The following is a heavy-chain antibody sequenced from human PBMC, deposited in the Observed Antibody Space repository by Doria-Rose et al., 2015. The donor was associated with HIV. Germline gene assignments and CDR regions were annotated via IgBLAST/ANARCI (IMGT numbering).Heavy chain of an antibody. CDR2: IFSDDER. CDR1: GVSLSSPGMG. D-gene: IGHD6-13*01. Sequence: QVQLVQSGPVLVKPTETLTLTCTVPGVSLSSPGMGVSWIRQPPGKALEWLANIFSDDERSYITSLKSRLTISRGTSKSQVVLTMTDMDPVDTATYYCARIKSSRWYHKYYFDFWGQGTLVIVSA. V-gene: IGHV2-26*01. J-gene: IGHJ4*02. CDR3: ARIKSSRWYHKYYFDF.